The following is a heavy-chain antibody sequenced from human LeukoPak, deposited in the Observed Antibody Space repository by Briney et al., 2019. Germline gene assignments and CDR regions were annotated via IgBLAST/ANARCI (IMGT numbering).Heavy chain of an antibody. CDR2: IPYDVSNK. V-gene: IGHV3-30*02. CDR3: AKDGELYSSGWYLNY. J-gene: IGHJ4*02. CDR1: GFTFISYG. Sequence: GGCLRRSCAASGFTFISYGMHWVRQAPPEELEWVAFIPYDVSNKYYADSLKGRFSISRDNSKNTLYLQMNSLRAEDTAVYYCAKDGELYSSGWYLNYWGQGTLVTVSS. D-gene: IGHD6-19*01.